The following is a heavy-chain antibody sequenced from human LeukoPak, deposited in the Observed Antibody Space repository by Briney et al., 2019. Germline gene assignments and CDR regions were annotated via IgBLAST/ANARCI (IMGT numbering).Heavy chain of an antibody. J-gene: IGHJ4*02. CDR3: AKPKRDPHPL. CDR1: GFTFSSYP. V-gene: IGHV3-23*01. Sequence: GGSLRLSCAASGFTFSSYPMSWVRQAPGKGLEWVSDISGSGGSTYYADSVKGRFTISRDNSKDPLYLQMNSLRAEDTAVYYCAKPKRDPHPLWGQGTLVTVSS. CDR2: ISGSGGST.